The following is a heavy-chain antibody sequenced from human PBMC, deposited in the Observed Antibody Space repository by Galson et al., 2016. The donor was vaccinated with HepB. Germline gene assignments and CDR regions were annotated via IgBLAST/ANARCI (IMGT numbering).Heavy chain of an antibody. CDR3: TRDYQDIWSGYPYYFDL. Sequence: SLRLSCATSGFTFGDYNVNWFRQAPGKGLEWVGFIRSETYGGTTQYAASVNGRFTISRDDSRGIAYLQLSILKTEDTAVYFCTRDYQDIWSGYPYYFDLWGQGTLVTVSS. V-gene: IGHV3-49*03. CDR2: IRSETYGGTT. D-gene: IGHD3-3*01. CDR1: GFTFGDYN. J-gene: IGHJ4*02.